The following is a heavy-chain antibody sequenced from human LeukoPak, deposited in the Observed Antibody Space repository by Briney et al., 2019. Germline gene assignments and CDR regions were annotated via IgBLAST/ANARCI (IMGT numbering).Heavy chain of an antibody. Sequence: PSETLSLTCTVSGGSISSYYWSWIRQPPGKGLEWIGYIYYSGSTNYNPSLKSRVTISVDTSKNQFSLKLSSVTAADTAVYYCARDLLWPGTTSRDWGQGTLVTVSS. D-gene: IGHD1-1*01. J-gene: IGHJ4*02. CDR2: IYYSGST. CDR3: ARDLLWPGTTSRD. V-gene: IGHV4-59*01. CDR1: GGSISSYY.